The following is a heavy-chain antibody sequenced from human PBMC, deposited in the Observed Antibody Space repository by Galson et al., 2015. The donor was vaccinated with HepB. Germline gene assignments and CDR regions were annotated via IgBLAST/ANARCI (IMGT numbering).Heavy chain of an antibody. D-gene: IGHD3-3*01. CDR3: ASVSMNYFYHGMHV. CDR1: GFIVSSSY. CDR2: IYGGGST. V-gene: IGHV3-53*01. J-gene: IGHJ6*02. Sequence: SLRLSCAASGFIVSSSYMSWVRQAPGKGLEWVSLIYGGGSTYFADSVQGRFTISRDSSKNTLYLQMNSLRAEDTAMYYCASVSMNYFYHGMHVWGRGTTVTVSS.